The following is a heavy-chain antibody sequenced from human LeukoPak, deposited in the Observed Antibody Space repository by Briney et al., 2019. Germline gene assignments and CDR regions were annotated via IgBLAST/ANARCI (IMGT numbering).Heavy chain of an antibody. J-gene: IGHJ4*02. CDR1: GGTLNPYY. CDR2: IYYSGST. CDR3: ARVEEIVVVPAATPRRLAFDY. Sequence: SSETLSLTCTVSGGTLNPYYWGWIRQPPGKGLEWIGYIYYSGSTNYNPSLKSRVTISVDTSKNQFSLKLSSVTAADTAVYYCARVEEIVVVPAATPRRLAFDYWGQGTLVTVSS. D-gene: IGHD2-2*01. V-gene: IGHV4-59*12.